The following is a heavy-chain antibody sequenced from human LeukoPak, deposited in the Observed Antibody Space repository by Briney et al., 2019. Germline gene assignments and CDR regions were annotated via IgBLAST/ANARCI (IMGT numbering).Heavy chain of an antibody. D-gene: IGHD6-19*01. CDR2: ISSSSSYI. CDR3: ARVVAVAGRAFDI. V-gene: IGHV3-21*01. CDR1: GFTFSGYW. Sequence: GGSLRLSCAASGFTFSGYWMSWVRQAPGKGLEWVSSISSSSSYIYYADSVKGRFTISRDNAKNSLYLQMNSLRAEDTAVYYCARVVAVAGRAFDIWGQGTMDTVSS. J-gene: IGHJ3*02.